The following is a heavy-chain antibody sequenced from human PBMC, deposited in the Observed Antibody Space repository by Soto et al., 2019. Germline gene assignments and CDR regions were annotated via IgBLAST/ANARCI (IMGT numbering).Heavy chain of an antibody. Sequence: ASVKVSCKASGYTFTSYYMHWVRQAPGQGLEWMGIINPSGGSTSYAQKFQGRVTMTRDTSTSTAYMELSSLRSEDTAVYYCARGRYYDILTGYSYYYYYGMDVWGQGTTVTVSS. CDR3: ARGRYYDILTGYSYYYYYGMDV. D-gene: IGHD3-9*01. V-gene: IGHV1-46*01. CDR1: GYTFTSYY. J-gene: IGHJ6*02. CDR2: INPSGGST.